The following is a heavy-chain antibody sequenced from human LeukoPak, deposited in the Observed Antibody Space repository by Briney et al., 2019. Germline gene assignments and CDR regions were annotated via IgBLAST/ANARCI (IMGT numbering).Heavy chain of an antibody. CDR2: ISSSGSTI. CDR1: GSTFSDYY. Sequence: GGSLRLSCAASGSTFSDYYMSWIRQAPGKGLEWVSYISSSGSTIYYADSVKGRFTISRDNAKNSLYLQMNSLRAEDTAVYYCARAKVTSSLTYYYYYMDVWGKGTTVTVSS. D-gene: IGHD5-18*01. V-gene: IGHV3-11*04. J-gene: IGHJ6*03. CDR3: ARAKVTSSLTYYYYYMDV.